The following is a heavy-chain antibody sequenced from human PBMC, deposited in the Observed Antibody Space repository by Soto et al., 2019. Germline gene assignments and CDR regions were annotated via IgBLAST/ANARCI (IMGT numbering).Heavy chain of an antibody. V-gene: IGHV3-48*03. CDR3: ARDRSGTHYYDSSGYLDY. J-gene: IGHJ4*02. Sequence: VGSLRLSCAASGFTFSSYEMNWVRQAPGKGLEWVSYISSSGSTIYYADSVKGRFTISRDNAKNSLYLQMNSLRAEDTAVYYCARDRSGTHYYDSSGYLDYWGQGTLGTVSS. CDR1: GFTFSSYE. CDR2: ISSSGSTI. D-gene: IGHD3-22*01.